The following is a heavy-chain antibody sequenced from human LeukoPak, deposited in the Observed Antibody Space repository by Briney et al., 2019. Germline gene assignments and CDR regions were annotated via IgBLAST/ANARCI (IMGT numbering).Heavy chain of an antibody. V-gene: IGHV3-9*01. CDR3: ARCDYSSGWYYDYYYYMDV. Sequence: PGGSLRLSCAASGFTFDDYAMHWVRQAPGKGLEWVSGISWNSGSIGYADSVKGRFTISRDNAKNSLYLQMNSLRAEDTAVYYCARCDYSSGWYYDYYYYMDVWGKGTTVTVSS. J-gene: IGHJ6*03. D-gene: IGHD6-19*01. CDR2: ISWNSGSI. CDR1: GFTFDDYA.